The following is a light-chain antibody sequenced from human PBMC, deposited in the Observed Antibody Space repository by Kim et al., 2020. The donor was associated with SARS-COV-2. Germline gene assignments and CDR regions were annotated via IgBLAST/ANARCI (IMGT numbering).Light chain of an antibody. CDR3: QVWENTLRT. J-gene: IGLJ2*01. V-gene: IGLV3-21*01. Sequence: SVAPGKTARITCGGKSIGRKSIHWYQHKPGQAPVLVIYYDSDRPPGVSERFSASNSGNTATLAISSVEPGDEADYYCQVWENTLRTFGGGTQLTVL. CDR2: YDS. CDR1: SIGRKS.